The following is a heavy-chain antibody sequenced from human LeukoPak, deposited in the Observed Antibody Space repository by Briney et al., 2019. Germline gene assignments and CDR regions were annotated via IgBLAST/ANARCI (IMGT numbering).Heavy chain of an antibody. CDR1: GGTFSSYA. CDR3: ARVVKDRIQLWFSDAFDI. CDR2: IIPIFGTA. J-gene: IGHJ3*02. V-gene: IGHV1-69*06. D-gene: IGHD5-18*01. Sequence: ASVKVSCKASGGTFSSYAISWVRQAPGQGFEWMGGIIPIFGTANYAQKFQGRVTITADKSTSTAYMELSSLRSEDTAVYYCARVVKDRIQLWFSDAFDIWGQGTMVTVSS.